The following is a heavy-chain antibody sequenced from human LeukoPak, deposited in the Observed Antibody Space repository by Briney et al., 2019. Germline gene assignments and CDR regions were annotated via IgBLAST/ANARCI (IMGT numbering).Heavy chain of an antibody. V-gene: IGHV3-9*01. J-gene: IGHJ4*02. CDR2: ISWNSGNI. CDR1: GFTFDEYA. CDR3: GKSSCGSGYCQIDH. Sequence: GESLRLSCAASGFTFDEYAIHWVRQAPGKVLEWVSGISWNSGNIGYVDSVKGRFTISRDNATNSLYLQMNSLRTEDTALYCCGKSSCGSGYCQIDHWGQGTLVTVSS. D-gene: IGHD3-3*01.